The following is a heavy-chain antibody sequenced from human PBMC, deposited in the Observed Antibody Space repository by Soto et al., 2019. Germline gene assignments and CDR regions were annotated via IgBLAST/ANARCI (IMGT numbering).Heavy chain of an antibody. J-gene: IGHJ4*02. CDR3: ARDLPVDY. CDR1: GGSISSYY. Sequence: SETLSLTCTVSGGSISSYYWSWIRQPPGKGLEWIGYIYYSGSTNYNPSLKSRVTISVDTSKNQFSLKLSSVTAADTAVYYCARDLPVDYWGQGTLVTVSS. V-gene: IGHV4-59*01. CDR2: IYYSGST.